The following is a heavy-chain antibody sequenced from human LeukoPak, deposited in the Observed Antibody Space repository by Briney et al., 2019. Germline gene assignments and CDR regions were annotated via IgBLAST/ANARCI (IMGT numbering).Heavy chain of an antibody. CDR3: ARDSGKCTSTSCSDYLDY. V-gene: IGHV4-30-2*01. D-gene: IGHD2-2*01. Sequence: SQTLSLTCTVSGGSISSGGYYWSWIRQPPGKGLEWIGYIYRSGSTYYNPSLKSRVTISVDRSKNQFSLKLSSVTTADTAVYYCARDSGKCTSTSCSDYLDYWGQGTLVTVSS. CDR2: IYRSGST. J-gene: IGHJ4*02. CDR1: GGSISSGGYY.